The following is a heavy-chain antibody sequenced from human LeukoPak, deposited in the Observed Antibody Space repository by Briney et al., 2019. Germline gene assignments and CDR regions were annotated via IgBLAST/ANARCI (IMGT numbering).Heavy chain of an antibody. Sequence: AASVKVSCTASGYTFTGYYMHWVRQAPGQGLEWMGWINPNSGGTNYAQKFQGRVTMTRDTSISTAYMELSRLRSDDTAVYYCARDEDGSGSYDYWGQGTLVTVSS. CDR3: ARDEDGSGSYDY. CDR2: INPNSGGT. J-gene: IGHJ4*02. D-gene: IGHD3-10*01. CDR1: GYTFTGYY. V-gene: IGHV1-2*02.